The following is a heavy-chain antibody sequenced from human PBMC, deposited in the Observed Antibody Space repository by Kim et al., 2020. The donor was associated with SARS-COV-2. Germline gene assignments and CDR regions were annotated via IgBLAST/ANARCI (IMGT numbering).Heavy chain of an antibody. Sequence: GGSLRLSCVGSGFILGDHAMHWVRQAPGKGLEWVSLITWNAEKIRYADSVNGRFTISRVNGQNTVFLEMNSLRSDDTGYFGTVFQIGRAHV. CDR3: VFQIGRAHV. D-gene: IGHD4-4*01. CDR1: GFILGDHA. J-gene: IGHJ6*01. V-gene: IGHV3-9*01. CDR2: ITWNAEKI.